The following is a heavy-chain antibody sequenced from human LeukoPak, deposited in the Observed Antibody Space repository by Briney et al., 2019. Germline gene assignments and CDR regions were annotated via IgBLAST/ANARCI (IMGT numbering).Heavy chain of an antibody. V-gene: IGHV3-7*01. CDR1: GFTFSGFW. Sequence: GGSLRLSCAVSGFTFSGFWMSWSRQAPGMGLEWVASINSDGSEGYYADVVKGRFTISRDNAKNSLYLQMNSLRAEDTAVYYCARRYFDYWGQGTLVTVSS. D-gene: IGHD2-15*01. J-gene: IGHJ4*02. CDR2: INSDGSEG. CDR3: ARRYFDY.